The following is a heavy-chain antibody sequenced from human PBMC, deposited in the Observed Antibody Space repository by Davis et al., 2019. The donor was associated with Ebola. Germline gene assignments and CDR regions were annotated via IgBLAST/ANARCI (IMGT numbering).Heavy chain of an antibody. Sequence: PGGSLRLSCAASGFTFSSYGMHWVRQAPGKGLEWVAAISYDATNKYYADSVKGRFTISRDNSKNTLYLQMNGLRAEDTAVYYCAKQLEYSGSQDLYYYYYAMDVWGKGTTVTVSS. CDR2: ISYDATNK. CDR3: AKQLEYSGSQDLYYYYYAMDV. D-gene: IGHD6-13*01. J-gene: IGHJ6*04. V-gene: IGHV3-30*18. CDR1: GFTFSSYG.